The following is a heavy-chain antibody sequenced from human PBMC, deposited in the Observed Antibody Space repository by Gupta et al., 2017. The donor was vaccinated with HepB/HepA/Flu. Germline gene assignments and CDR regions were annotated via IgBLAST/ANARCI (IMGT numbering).Heavy chain of an antibody. J-gene: IGHJ4*02. D-gene: IGHD3-10*01. CDR1: GGSIRSSTYY. V-gene: IGHV4-39*01. CDR3: ERFSDDGGTHPDY. Sequence: QLQLQESGPGLVKPSETLSLTCTVSGGSIRSSTYYWVWIRQPPGRGLDWIGTIYHSGPTYYKPSLKSSVTIDVETSKNQLLRKMNSVTASDAVLYSGERFSDDGGTHPDYWGQGALVTVSS. CDR2: IYHSGPT.